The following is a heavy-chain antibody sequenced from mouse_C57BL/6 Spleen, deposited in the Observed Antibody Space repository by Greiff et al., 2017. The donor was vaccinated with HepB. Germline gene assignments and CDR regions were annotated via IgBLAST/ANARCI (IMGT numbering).Heavy chain of an antibody. J-gene: IGHJ1*03. Sequence: VQLTHSGAELVRPGASVKLSCTASGFNIKDYYMHWVKQRPEQGLEWIGRIDTEDGDTEYAPKFQGKATMTADTSSNTAYLQPSRLTSEDTAVYYWTTSYYYGSSYGYFEVWGKGTTVTVTS. V-gene: IGHV14-1*01. CDR3: TTSYYYGSSYGYFEV. CDR2: IDTEDGDT. D-gene: IGHD1-1*01. CDR1: GFNIKDYY.